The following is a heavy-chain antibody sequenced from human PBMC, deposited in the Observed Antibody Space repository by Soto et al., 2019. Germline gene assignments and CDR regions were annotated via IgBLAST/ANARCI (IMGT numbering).Heavy chain of an antibody. D-gene: IGHD4-17*01. CDR1: GIFFSSYG. J-gene: IGHJ4*02. CDR3: MTPGSADHSDY. Sequence: QVQLVESGGGVVQAGRSLRLSCAVSGIFFSSYGMHWVRQAPGKGLEWVALISHDGSSMFYGDSVRGRFTIPRDNSRDMVFLQMSGLRPEDTALYYCMTPGSADHSDYWGQGTLVTVSS. CDR2: ISHDGSSM. V-gene: IGHV3-30*03.